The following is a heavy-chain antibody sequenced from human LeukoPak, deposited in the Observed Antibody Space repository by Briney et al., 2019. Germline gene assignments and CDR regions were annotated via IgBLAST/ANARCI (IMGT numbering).Heavy chain of an antibody. CDR1: GGSISSGGYY. CDR2: IYYSGST. V-gene: IGHV4-31*03. D-gene: IGHD3-22*01. J-gene: IGHJ4*02. Sequence: SQTLSLTCTVSGGSISSGGYYWSWIRQHPGNGLEWIGYIYYSGSTYYNPSLKSRVTISVDTSKNQFSLKLSSVTAADTAVYYCATDSLGSSGYYYWGQGTLVTVSS. CDR3: ATDSLGSSGYYY.